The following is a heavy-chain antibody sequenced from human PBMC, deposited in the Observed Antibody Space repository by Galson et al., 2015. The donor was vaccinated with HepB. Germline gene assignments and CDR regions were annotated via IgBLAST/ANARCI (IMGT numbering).Heavy chain of an antibody. CDR3: AKDQARVGCMDV. CDR1: GFTFSSYG. Sequence: SLRLSCAASGFTFSSYGMHWVRQAPGKGLEWVAVISYDGSNKYYADSVKGRFTISRDNSKNTLYLQMNSLRAEDTAVYYCAKDQARVGCMDVWGQGTTVTVSS. CDR2: ISYDGSNK. J-gene: IGHJ6*02. D-gene: IGHD2-15*01. V-gene: IGHV3-30*18.